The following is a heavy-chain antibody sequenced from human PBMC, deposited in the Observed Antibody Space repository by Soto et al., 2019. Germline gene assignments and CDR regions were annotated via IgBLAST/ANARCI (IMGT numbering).Heavy chain of an antibody. CDR3: ARDYYKYYDSSGYYRSPAY. CDR2: ISYDGSDK. D-gene: IGHD3-22*01. CDR1: CSYA. V-gene: IGHV3-30-3*01. Sequence: CSYAMHWVRQAPGKGLEWVALISYDGSDKDYADSVKGRFTISRDNSRNTLFLQMNSLRAEDTAVYYCARDYYKYYDSSGYYRSPAYWGQGTLVTVSS. J-gene: IGHJ4*02.